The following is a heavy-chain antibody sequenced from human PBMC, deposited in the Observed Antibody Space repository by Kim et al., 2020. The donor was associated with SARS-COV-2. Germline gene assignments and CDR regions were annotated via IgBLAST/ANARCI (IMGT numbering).Heavy chain of an antibody. J-gene: IGHJ6*02. V-gene: IGHV3-30*04. CDR1: GFTFSSYA. CDR2: ISYDGSNK. Sequence: GGSLRLSCAASGFTFSSYAMHWVRQAPGKGLEWVAVISYDGSNKYYADSVKGRFTISRDNSKNTLYLQMNSLRAEDTAVYYCARDPIRWLQSLYVGYYGMDVWGQGTTVTVSS. D-gene: IGHD5-12*01. CDR3: ARDPIRWLQSLYVGYYGMDV.